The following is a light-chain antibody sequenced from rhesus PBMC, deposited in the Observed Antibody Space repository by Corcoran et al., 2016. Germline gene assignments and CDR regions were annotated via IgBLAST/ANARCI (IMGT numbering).Light chain of an antibody. CDR1: SSDIGGYNY. Sequence: QAALTQPHSVSGSPGQSVTISCTGTSSDIGGYNYVSWYQQHPGTAPKLMIYEVSKRPSGVSDRFSGSKSGNTASLTISGLQAEDEADYYCSSYAGSNTFVFGGGTRLTVL. V-gene: IGLV2-32*02. CDR2: EVS. CDR3: SSYAGSNTFV. J-gene: IGLJ1*01.